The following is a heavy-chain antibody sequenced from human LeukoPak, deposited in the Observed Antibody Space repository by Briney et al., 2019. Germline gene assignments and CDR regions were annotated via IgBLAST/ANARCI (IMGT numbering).Heavy chain of an antibody. V-gene: IGHV3-21*01. J-gene: IGHJ5*02. CDR2: ISTGSNYI. Sequence: GGSLRLSCTASGFTFGSYDMNWVRQAPGKGLEWVSTISTGSNYIYYADSVKGRFTISRDNAKGSLYLQMSSLRAEDTAVYYCARDLTTVTTSWGQGTLVTVSS. CDR1: GFTFGSYD. CDR3: ARDLTTVTTS. D-gene: IGHD4-17*01.